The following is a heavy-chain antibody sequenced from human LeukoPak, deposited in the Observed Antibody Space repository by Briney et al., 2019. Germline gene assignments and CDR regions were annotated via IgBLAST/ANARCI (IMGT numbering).Heavy chain of an antibody. V-gene: IGHV1-2*02. CDR1: GYTFTSYG. CDR2: INPNSGGT. D-gene: IGHD3-10*01. Sequence: ASVKVSCKASGYTFTSYGISWVRQAPGQGLEWMGWINPNSGGTNYAQKFQGRVTMTRDTSISTAYMELSRLRSDDTAVYYCARDGIWFGELLYFDYWGQGTLVTVSS. CDR3: ARDGIWFGELLYFDY. J-gene: IGHJ4*02.